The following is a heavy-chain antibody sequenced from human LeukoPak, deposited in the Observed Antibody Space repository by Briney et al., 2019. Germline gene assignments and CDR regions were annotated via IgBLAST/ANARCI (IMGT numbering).Heavy chain of an antibody. CDR3: ARAPSGGSGSPNWFIP. CDR1: GDSIRSFY. Sequence: SDTLSLTCSVSGDSIRSFYGIWIRQPGGKGLEWMVRMYSSGITNSNPSPKSRVTMSVDTSKNQSSLKLSSVPAADTAVYYCARAPSGGSGSPNWFIPWGHGTLVTASS. V-gene: IGHV4-4*07. D-gene: IGHD1-26*01. CDR2: MYSSGIT. J-gene: IGHJ5*02.